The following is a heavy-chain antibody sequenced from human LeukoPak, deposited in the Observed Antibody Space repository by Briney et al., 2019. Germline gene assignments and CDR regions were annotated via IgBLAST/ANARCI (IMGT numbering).Heavy chain of an antibody. CDR1: GGSISSGGYY. V-gene: IGHV4-31*03. CDR3: ARGKLYCSGGSCWPYYFDY. J-gene: IGHJ4*02. D-gene: IGHD2-15*01. Sequence: TLSLTCTVSGGSISSGGYYWSWIRQHPGKGLEWIGYIYYSGSTYYNPSLKSRVTISVDTSKNQFSLKLSSVTAADTAVYYCARGKLYCSGGSCWPYYFDYWGQGTLVTVSS. CDR2: IYYSGST.